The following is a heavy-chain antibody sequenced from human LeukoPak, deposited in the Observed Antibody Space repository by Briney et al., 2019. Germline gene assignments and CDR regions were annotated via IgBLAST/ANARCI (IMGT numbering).Heavy chain of an antibody. Sequence: SETLSVTCTVSGGSISSYYWSWIRQPPGKGLEWIGYIYYSGSTNYNPSLKSRVTISVDTSKNQFSLKLSSVTAADTAVYYCAREDDYSNYNSFDPSGQGTLLTVSS. CDR3: AREDDYSNYNSFDP. CDR1: GGSISSYY. D-gene: IGHD4-11*01. V-gene: IGHV4-59*01. J-gene: IGHJ5*02. CDR2: IYYSGST.